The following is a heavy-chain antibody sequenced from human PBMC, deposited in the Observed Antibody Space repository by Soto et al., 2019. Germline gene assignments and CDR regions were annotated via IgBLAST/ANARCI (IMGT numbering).Heavy chain of an antibody. CDR2: INSDGSTT. D-gene: IGHD3-16*01. CDR3: CVTTLWGGGGGYYYYMDV. Sequence: EVQLVESGGDLVQPGGSLRLSCAASGFTFSTYWMQWVRQAPGKGLVWVSRINSDGSTTTYADSVKGRFTISRDNAKNTMYLQMNSLRAEDAAVYYCCVTTLWGGGGGYYYYMDVWGKGTRVTVSS. V-gene: IGHV3-74*03. CDR1: GFTFSTYW. J-gene: IGHJ6*03.